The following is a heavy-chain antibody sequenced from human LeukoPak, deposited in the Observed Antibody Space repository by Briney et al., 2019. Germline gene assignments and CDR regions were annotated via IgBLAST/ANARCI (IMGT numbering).Heavy chain of an antibody. J-gene: IGHJ5*02. Sequence: PGGSLRLSCAVSGFTFTNYAMTWVRQTPGRGLEWVSALSAGGGNTHYADSVKGRFTISGDHSRNTLYLQMNSLDADDTAVYYCARESVLDRNFITLHHWGQGTLVTVSS. CDR2: LSAGGGNT. D-gene: IGHD1-14*01. V-gene: IGHV3-23*01. CDR3: ARESVLDRNFITLHH. CDR1: GFTFTNYA.